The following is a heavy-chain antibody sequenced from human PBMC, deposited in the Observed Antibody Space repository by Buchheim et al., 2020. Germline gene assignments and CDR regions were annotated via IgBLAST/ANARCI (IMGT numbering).Heavy chain of an antibody. J-gene: IGHJ4*02. CDR3: ASTYSSTWYDIRF. V-gene: IGHV3-48*03. CDR1: GFTFSTYQ. CDR2: ISSSGTSI. Sequence: EVQLVESGGGLVQPGGSLRLSCAASGFTFSTYQMSWVRQAPGKGLEWVSYISSSGTSIDYADSVKGRFTISRGNAQNSLYLQMDSLRAEDTAVYFCASTYSSTWYDIRFWGQGTL. D-gene: IGHD6-13*01.